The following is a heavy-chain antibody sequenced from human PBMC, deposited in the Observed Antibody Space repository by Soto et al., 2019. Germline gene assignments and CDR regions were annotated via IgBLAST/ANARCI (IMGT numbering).Heavy chain of an antibody. CDR1: GFAFSDYY. CDR3: ARDVDADFRTDFDY. CDR2: ISGNGEII. D-gene: IGHD4-17*01. V-gene: IGHV3-11*01. Sequence: GGSLRLSCASSGFAFSDYYIHWIHRAPGKGLEWISYISGNGEIIQYAASARGRFAISRDNAENSVYLEMDSLRAEDTALYYCARDVDADFRTDFDYWGRGTLVTVSS. J-gene: IGHJ4*02.